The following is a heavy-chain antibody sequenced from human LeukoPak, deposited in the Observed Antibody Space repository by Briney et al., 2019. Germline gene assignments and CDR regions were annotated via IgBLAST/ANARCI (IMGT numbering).Heavy chain of an antibody. Sequence: SETLSLTCAVSGYCISSGYYWGWIRQPPGKGLEWIGSIYYSGSTYYNPSLKSRVTISVDTSKNQFSLKLSSVTAADTAVYYCARGYERITIFARLFDYWGQGTLVTVSS. D-gene: IGHD3-3*01. V-gene: IGHV4-38-2*01. J-gene: IGHJ4*02. CDR3: ARGYERITIFARLFDY. CDR1: GYCISSGYY. CDR2: IYYSGST.